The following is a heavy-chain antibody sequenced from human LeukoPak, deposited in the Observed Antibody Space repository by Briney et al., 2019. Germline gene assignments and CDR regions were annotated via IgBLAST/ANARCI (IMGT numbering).Heavy chain of an antibody. CDR1: GFTVSSNY. CDR2: IYSGGST. D-gene: IGHD6-6*01. CDR3: ARVASYAFDI. Sequence: GSLRLSCAASGFTVSSNYMSWVRQAPGKGLEWVSVIYSGGSTYYADSVKGRFTISRDNAKNSLYLQVNSLRAEDTAVYYCARVASYAFDIWGQGTMVTVSS. J-gene: IGHJ3*02. V-gene: IGHV3-66*01.